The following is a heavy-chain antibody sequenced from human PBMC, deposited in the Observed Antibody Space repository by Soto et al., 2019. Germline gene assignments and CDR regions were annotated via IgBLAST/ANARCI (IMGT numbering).Heavy chain of an antibody. J-gene: IGHJ6*02. Sequence: GGSLSLSCAASGFPFSSYWMQWVRQAPGKGLVWVSWINSDGSSTSYADSVKGRFTISRDNAKNSLYLQMNSLRDEDTAVYYCARDRADYDFWSGYSIYYYYYGMDVWGQGTTVTVSS. V-gene: IGHV3-74*01. CDR1: GFPFSSYW. CDR3: ARDRADYDFWSGYSIYYYYYGMDV. D-gene: IGHD3-3*01. CDR2: INSDGSST.